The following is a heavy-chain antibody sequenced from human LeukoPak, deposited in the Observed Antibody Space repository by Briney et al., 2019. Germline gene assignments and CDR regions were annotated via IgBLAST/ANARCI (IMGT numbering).Heavy chain of an antibody. V-gene: IGHV3-21*04. Sequence: KPGGSLRLSCAASGFTFSSYAMNWVRQAPGKGLEWLSSISSSSSYIYYIESVKGRFTISRDNAKNSLYLQMNSLRAEDTALYHCARAVSNYVYYMDVWGKGTTVTVSS. J-gene: IGHJ6*03. CDR1: GFTFSSYA. CDR3: ARAVSNYVYYMDV. D-gene: IGHD4-11*01. CDR2: ISSSSSYI.